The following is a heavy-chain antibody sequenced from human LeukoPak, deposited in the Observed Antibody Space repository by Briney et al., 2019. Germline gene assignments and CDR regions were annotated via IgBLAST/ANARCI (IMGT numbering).Heavy chain of an antibody. D-gene: IGHD3-16*01. V-gene: IGHV3-48*04. Sequence: GGSLRLSCATSGFSFNRRGMNWVRHPPGKGLEWVSYISPRSETIYYAESVKGRFTVSRDDSKDLLYLQMHTLRAEDTAVYYCARIDGPTVFTYYMDLWGKGTTVTVAS. J-gene: IGHJ6*03. CDR1: GFSFNRRG. CDR2: ISPRSETI. CDR3: ARIDGPTVFTYYMDL.